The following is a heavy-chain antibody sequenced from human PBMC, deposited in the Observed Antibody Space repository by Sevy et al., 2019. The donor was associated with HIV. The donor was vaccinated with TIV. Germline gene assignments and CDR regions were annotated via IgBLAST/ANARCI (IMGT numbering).Heavy chain of an antibody. D-gene: IGHD3-22*01. Sequence: GESLKISCKGSGYSFTSHWIGWVRHMPGKGLEWMGIIFPDDSETRYSPYFQGQVTFSADKSINTAYLQWGSLKASDTAMYYCATSRSGYFDSSGYYIYWGQGTLVTVSS. J-gene: IGHJ4*02. CDR3: ATSRSGYFDSSGYYIY. V-gene: IGHV5-51*01. CDR1: GYSFTSHW. CDR2: IFPDDSET.